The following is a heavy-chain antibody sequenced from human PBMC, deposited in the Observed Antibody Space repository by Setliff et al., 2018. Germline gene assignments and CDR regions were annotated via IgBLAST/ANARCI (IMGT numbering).Heavy chain of an antibody. CDR2: IIPIFGTA. V-gene: IGHV1-69*06. J-gene: IGHJ6*03. CDR1: GGTFSSYA. Sequence: VASVKVSCKASGGTFSSYAISWVRQAPGQGLEWMGKIIPIFGTANYAQKFQGRVTIIADKSTSTAYMELSSLRSEDTAVYYCARGWGVITIFGMDYYMDIWG. CDR3: ARGWGVITIFGMDYYMDI. D-gene: IGHD3-3*01.